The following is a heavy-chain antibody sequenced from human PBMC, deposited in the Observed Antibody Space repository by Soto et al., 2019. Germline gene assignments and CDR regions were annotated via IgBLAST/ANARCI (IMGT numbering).Heavy chain of an antibody. CDR1: GFTFSSYA. V-gene: IGHV3-23*01. CDR2: ISGNSGSI. D-gene: IGHD3-3*01. CDR3: AKDTRGFLEWLFDY. J-gene: IGHJ4*02. Sequence: PGGSLRLSCAAPGFTFSSYAISWVRQAPGEGLEWVSGISGNSGSIDYADSVKGRFTISRDNFKNSLYLQMNSLRAEDTAFYYCAKDTRGFLEWLFDYWGQGTLVTVSS.